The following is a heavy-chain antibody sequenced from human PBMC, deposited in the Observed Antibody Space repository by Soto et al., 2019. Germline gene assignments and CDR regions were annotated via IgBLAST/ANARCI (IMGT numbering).Heavy chain of an antibody. D-gene: IGHD6-13*01. CDR1: GYTFTSYG. V-gene: IGHV1-18*01. CDR3: ARRLRSSSWYSRLFWFDP. CDR2: ISAYNGNT. Sequence: ASVKVSCKASGYTFTSYGISWVRQAPGQGLEWMGWISAYNGNTNYAQKLQGRVTMATDTSTSTAYMELRSPRSDDTAVYYCARRLRSSSWYSRLFWFDPWGQGTLVTVSS. J-gene: IGHJ5*02.